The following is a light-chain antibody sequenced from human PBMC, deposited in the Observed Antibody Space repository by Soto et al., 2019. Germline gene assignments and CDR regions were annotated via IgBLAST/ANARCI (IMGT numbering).Light chain of an antibody. V-gene: IGKV3-15*01. J-gene: IGKJ4*01. CDR1: QGVGRS. CDR3: QQYYYWPLT. Sequence: EVVMTQSPATLSTSPGEGATLSCRASQGVGRSVAWYQQTPGQSPRLLIYSASTRASGVPARFSGSGSGTEFTLAISSLQSEDFAVYSCQQYYYWPLTFGGGTKVEIK. CDR2: SAS.